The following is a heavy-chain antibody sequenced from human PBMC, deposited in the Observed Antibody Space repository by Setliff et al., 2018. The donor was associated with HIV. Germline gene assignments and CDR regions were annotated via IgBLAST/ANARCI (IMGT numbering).Heavy chain of an antibody. J-gene: IGHJ3*01. CDR1: GGSFSTYY. CDR3: ARARITMTGGRLEPYAFDR. Sequence: PSETLFLTCTVSGGSFSTYYWSWIRQPAGEGLEYIGRVHSTGTTIYNPSLKSRVTMSVDTSKNQLSLKLRSVTAADTAVYYCARARITMTGGRLEPYAFDRWGQGTKVTVSS. CDR2: VHSTGTT. D-gene: IGHD3-22*01. V-gene: IGHV4-4*07.